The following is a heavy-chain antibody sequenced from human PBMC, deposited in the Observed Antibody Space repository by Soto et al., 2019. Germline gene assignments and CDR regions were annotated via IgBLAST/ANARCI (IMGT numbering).Heavy chain of an antibody. CDR1: GGSISSGGYY. J-gene: IGHJ3*02. CDR2: IYYSGST. D-gene: IGHD3-22*01. CDR3: ARRAPYYYDSSGSGYSFDI. Sequence: SETLSLTCTVSGGSISSGGYYWSWIRQHPGKGLEWIGYIYYSGSTYYNPSLKSRVTISVDKSKNQFSLKLSSVTAADTAVYYCARRAPYYYDSSGSGYSFDIWGQGTMVTVSS. V-gene: IGHV4-31*03.